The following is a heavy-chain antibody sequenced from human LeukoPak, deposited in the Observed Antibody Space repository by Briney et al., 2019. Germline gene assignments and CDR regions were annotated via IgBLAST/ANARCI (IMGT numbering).Heavy chain of an antibody. D-gene: IGHD3-22*01. CDR3: AKEGRITMIVVVINGMDV. Sequence: GGSLRLSWAASGFTFSSYAMSWVRQAPGKGLEWVSAISGSGGSTYYADSVKGRFTISRDNSKNTLYLQMNSLRAEDTAVYYCAKEGRITMIVVVINGMDVWGQGTTVTVSS. CDR2: ISGSGGST. V-gene: IGHV3-23*01. CDR1: GFTFSSYA. J-gene: IGHJ6*02.